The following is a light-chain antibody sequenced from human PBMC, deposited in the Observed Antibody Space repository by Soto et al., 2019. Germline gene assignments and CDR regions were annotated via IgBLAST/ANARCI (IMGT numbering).Light chain of an antibody. Sequence: IKKMQSPPSMYASCRDSAKMICQASQDIDKYLNWYQQKPGKAPKLLIDDVTNLETGVPSRFSGSGSGTHFTFTIGSLQPEDIATYYCQQHYNTPRTFGQGTKVDIK. V-gene: IGKV1-33*01. J-gene: IGKJ1*01. CDR1: QDIDKY. CDR3: QQHYNTPRT. CDR2: DVT.